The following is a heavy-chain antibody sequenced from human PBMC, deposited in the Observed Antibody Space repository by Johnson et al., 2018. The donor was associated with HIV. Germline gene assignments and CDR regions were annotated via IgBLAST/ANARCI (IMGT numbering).Heavy chain of an antibody. D-gene: IGHD7-27*01. Sequence: VQLLESGGGLVQPGGSLRLSCAASVFTFSSYGMHWVRQAPGKGLEWVSYISNSGSTIYYADSVKGRFTISRDNAKNSLYLQMNSLRAEDTAVYYCARDGRTGPYAFDIWGQGTMVTVSS. CDR2: ISNSGSTI. CDR3: ARDGRTGPYAFDI. V-gene: IGHV3-48*04. J-gene: IGHJ3*02. CDR1: VFTFSSYG.